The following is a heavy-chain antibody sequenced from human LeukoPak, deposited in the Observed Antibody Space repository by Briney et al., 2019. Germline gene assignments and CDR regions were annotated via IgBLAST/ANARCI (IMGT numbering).Heavy chain of an antibody. CDR1: GGSISSYY. D-gene: IGHD3-22*01. CDR3: ARGQVYYYDSSGMYYFDY. V-gene: IGHV4-59*01. J-gene: IGHJ4*02. Sequence: KPSETLSLTCTVSGGSISSYYWSWIRQPPGKGLEWIGYIYYSGSTNYNPSLKSQVTISVDTSKNQFSLKLSSVTAADTAVYYCARGQVYYYDSSGMYYFDYWGQGTLVTVSS. CDR2: IYYSGST.